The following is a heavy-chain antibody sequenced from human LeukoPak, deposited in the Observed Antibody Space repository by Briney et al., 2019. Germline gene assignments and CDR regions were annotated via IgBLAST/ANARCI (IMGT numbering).Heavy chain of an antibody. CDR1: GFTFSSYW. Sequence: PGGSLRLSCAASGFTFSSYWMHWVRQAPGKGLVWVSRINSDGSSTSYADSVKGRFTISRDNAKNTLYLQMNSLRAEDTAVYYCARDRYYYDSSGYLDAFDIWGQGTMVTVSS. D-gene: IGHD3-22*01. CDR2: INSDGSST. J-gene: IGHJ3*02. CDR3: ARDRYYYDSSGYLDAFDI. V-gene: IGHV3-74*01.